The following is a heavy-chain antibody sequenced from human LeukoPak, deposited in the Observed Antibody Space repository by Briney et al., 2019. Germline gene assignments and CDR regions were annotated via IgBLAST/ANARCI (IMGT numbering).Heavy chain of an antibody. CDR1: GYXLTELS. Sequence: ASVKVSCKVSGYXLTELSMHWVRQAPGKGLEWMGGFYPEDGETIYARKFQGRVTMTEDTSTDTAYMELSSLRSEDTAVYYCATEYYYGSGVPDVWGQGTTVTVSS. J-gene: IGHJ6*02. D-gene: IGHD3-10*01. CDR3: ATEYYYGSGVPDV. V-gene: IGHV1-24*01. CDR2: FYPEDGET.